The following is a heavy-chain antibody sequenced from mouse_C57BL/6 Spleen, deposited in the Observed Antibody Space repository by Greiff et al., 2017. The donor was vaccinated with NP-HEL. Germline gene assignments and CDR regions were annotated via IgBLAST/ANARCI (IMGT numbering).Heavy chain of an antibody. J-gene: IGHJ2*01. V-gene: IGHV1-50*01. Sequence: VQLQQPGAELVKPGASVKLSCKASGYTFTSYWMQWVKQRPGQGLEWIGEIDPSDSYTNYNQKFKGKATLTVDTSSSTAYMQLSSLTSEDSAVYYCARGDYYWGQGTTLTVSS. CDR2: IDPSDSYT. CDR1: GYTFTSYW. CDR3: ARGDYY.